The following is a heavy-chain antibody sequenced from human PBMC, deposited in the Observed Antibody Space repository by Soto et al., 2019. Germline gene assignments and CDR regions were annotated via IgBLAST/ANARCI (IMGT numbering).Heavy chain of an antibody. CDR2: ISESGGST. Sequence: EVQLLESGGGLVQPGGSLRLSCAASGFTFGFYAMSWVRQAPGKGLQWVSSISESGGSTYYADSVKGRFTISSDNSNPTLFLQRNCLRDDDTAVYYCAHNPLYDSGWYVFFDHWGPATPVTVSS. J-gene: IGHJ4*01. V-gene: IGHV3-23*01. CDR1: GFTFGFYA. CDR3: AHNPLYDSGWYVFFDH. D-gene: IGHD6-19*01.